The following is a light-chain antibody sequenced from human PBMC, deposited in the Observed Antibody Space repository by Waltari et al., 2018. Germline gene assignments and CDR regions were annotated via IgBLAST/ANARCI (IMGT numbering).Light chain of an antibody. CDR1: QSVRSN. CDR2: GAS. CDR3: QQYNLWPPYT. V-gene: IGKV3-15*01. J-gene: IGKJ2*01. Sequence: EIVITQSPATLSVSPGERATLSCRASQSVRSNLAWYQQKPGQAPRLLIYGASTRATAIPARFSGSGSGTEFTLTISSLQSEDFAVYYCQQYNLWPPYTFGQGTKLEIK.